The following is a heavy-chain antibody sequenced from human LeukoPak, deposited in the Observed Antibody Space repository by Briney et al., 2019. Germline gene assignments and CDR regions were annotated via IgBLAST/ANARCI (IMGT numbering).Heavy chain of an antibody. CDR3: ARDIVLMVYAIPPVGAFDI. Sequence: GASVKVSCKASGGTFSSYAISWVRQAPGQGLEWMGRIIPIFGTANYAQKFQGRVTITTDESTSTAYMELSSLRSEDTAVYYCARDIVLMVYAIPPVGAFDIWGQGTMVTVSS. CDR1: GGTFSSYA. J-gene: IGHJ3*02. D-gene: IGHD2-8*01. V-gene: IGHV1-69*05. CDR2: IIPIFGTA.